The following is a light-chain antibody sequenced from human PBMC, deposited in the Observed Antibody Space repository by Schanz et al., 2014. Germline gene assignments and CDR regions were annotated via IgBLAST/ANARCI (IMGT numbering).Light chain of an antibody. V-gene: IGKV3-20*01. CDR2: GAS. CDR1: RSVSGSY. Sequence: VLTQSPGTLSLSVGQRATLGCRASRSVSGSYLAWYQQTPGQPPRLVVYGASKRATGIPDRFSGDGSGTDFTLTISRLEPEDFAVYYCQQYGMTFGQGTKVEVK. J-gene: IGKJ1*01. CDR3: QQYGMT.